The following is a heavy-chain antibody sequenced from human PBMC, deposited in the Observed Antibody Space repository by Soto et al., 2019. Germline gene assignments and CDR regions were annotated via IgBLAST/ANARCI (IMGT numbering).Heavy chain of an antibody. V-gene: IGHV3-30*03. Sequence: QVQLVESGGGVVQPGGSLRLSCAASGFTFSSYGMHWVRQAPGKGLEWVALISYDGSDKYYADSVKGRFTISRDNSKNTLYLQMNSLRVEDTAVYYCGAGQYFSDYWGQGTLVTVSS. D-gene: IGHD6-13*01. J-gene: IGHJ4*02. CDR3: GAGQYFSDY. CDR1: GFTFSSYG. CDR2: ISYDGSDK.